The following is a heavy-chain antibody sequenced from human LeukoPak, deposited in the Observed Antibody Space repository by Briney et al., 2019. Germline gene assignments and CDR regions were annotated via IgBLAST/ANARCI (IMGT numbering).Heavy chain of an antibody. V-gene: IGHV4-31*03. CDR3: ARYHCGSTYCPGVDF. J-gene: IGHJ4*02. Sequence: RSSETLSLTCTVSAGSINSGGYFWTWVRQHPGEGLEWIGYIWNSGNSYYNPSLSSRVIISADSSKSTFPLKLSSVTAADTAVYYCARYHCGSTYCPGVDFYGQGTLVTVSS. CDR1: AGSINSGGYF. CDR2: IWNSGNS. D-gene: IGHD2-2*01.